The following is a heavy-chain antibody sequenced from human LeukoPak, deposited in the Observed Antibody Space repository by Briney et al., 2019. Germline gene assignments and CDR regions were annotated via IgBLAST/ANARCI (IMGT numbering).Heavy chain of an antibody. D-gene: IGHD3-10*01. Sequence: SEALALTCTVSGGSISSYYWSWIRQPAGKGLEWIGRIYSSGSTDYNSSLKSRVTMSVDTSKDQFSLKLSSVTAADTAVYYCARGAYGSGSTNWFDPWGQGTLVTVSS. V-gene: IGHV4-4*07. J-gene: IGHJ5*02. CDR3: ARGAYGSGSTNWFDP. CDR2: IYSSGST. CDR1: GGSISSYY.